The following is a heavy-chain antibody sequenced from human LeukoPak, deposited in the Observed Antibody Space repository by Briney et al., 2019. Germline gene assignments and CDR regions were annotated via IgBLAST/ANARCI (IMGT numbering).Heavy chain of an antibody. Sequence: SETLSLTCTVSGGSTSSYYWSWIRQPPGKGLEWIGYIYYSGSTNYNPSLKSRVTISVDTSKNQFSLKLSSVTAADTAVYYCAREFSYSSSWYAIDYWGQGTLVTVSS. D-gene: IGHD6-13*01. CDR2: IYYSGST. V-gene: IGHV4-59*01. CDR1: GGSTSSYY. J-gene: IGHJ4*02. CDR3: AREFSYSSSWYAIDY.